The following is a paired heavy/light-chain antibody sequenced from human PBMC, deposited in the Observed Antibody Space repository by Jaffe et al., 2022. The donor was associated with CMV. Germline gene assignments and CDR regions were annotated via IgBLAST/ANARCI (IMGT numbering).Light chain of an antibody. V-gene: IGKV1-39*01. CDR3: QQSYSTLWT. CDR1: QSISSY. CDR2: AAS. J-gene: IGKJ2*02. Sequence: DIQMTQSPSSLSASVGDRVTITCRASQSISSYLNWYQQKPGKAPKLLIYAASSLQSGVPSRFSGSGSGTDFTLTISSLQPEDFATYYCQQSYSTLWTFGQGTKLEIK.
Heavy chain of an antibody. CDR1: GYTFTSYY. Sequence: QVQLVQSGAEVKKPGASVKVSCKASGYTFTSYYMHWVRQAPGQGLEWMGIINPSGGSTSYAQKFQGRVTMTRDTSTSTVYMELSSLRSEDTAVYYCARDGGDIAAAGTDIDYWGQGTLVTVSS. CDR3: ARDGGDIAAAGTDIDY. J-gene: IGHJ4*02. CDR2: INPSGGST. V-gene: IGHV1-46*01. D-gene: IGHD6-13*01.